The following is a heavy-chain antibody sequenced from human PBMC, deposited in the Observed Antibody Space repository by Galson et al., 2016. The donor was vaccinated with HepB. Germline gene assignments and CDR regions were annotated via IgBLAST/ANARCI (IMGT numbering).Heavy chain of an antibody. J-gene: IGHJ6*02. D-gene: IGHD3-3*01. CDR3: ARDHFYDFWSGYYNYYYGMDV. V-gene: IGHV1-46*01. CDR1: GYTFTRYY. Sequence: SVKVSCKASGYTFTRYYMHWVRQAPGQGLEWMGIINPNGGSTTYAQKFQGRVTITRDTSTNPFYMELSILRSEDTAVYYCARDHFYDFWSGYYNYYYGMDVWGQGTTVSVSS. CDR2: INPNGGST.